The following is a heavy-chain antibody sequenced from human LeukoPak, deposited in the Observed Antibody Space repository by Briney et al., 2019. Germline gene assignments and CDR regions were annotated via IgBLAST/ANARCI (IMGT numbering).Heavy chain of an antibody. J-gene: IGHJ6*03. V-gene: IGHV3-30*02. Sequence: GVSLRLPCSASTFTFNNFAMQWPRQAPGKGLEGVTCISYDGIVQYYADSVRGRFTISRDNSKRTVYLQMDSLRPEDTAVYYCAKERRGFYMDAWGTGTTVTISS. CDR3: AKERRGFYMDA. CDR2: ISYDGIVQ. CDR1: TFTFNNFA.